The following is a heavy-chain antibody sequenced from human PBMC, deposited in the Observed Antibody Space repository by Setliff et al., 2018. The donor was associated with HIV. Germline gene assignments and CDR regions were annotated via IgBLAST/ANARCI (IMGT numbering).Heavy chain of an antibody. D-gene: IGHD2-15*01. CDR3: AREPYGGNPGNAFDI. CDR1: GGTFNNFA. Sequence: SVKVSCKASGGTFNNFAISWVRRAPGQGLEWMGAIIPLLGIVNYAQNFQGRVTITADKSTSTAYVELSSLKSENTALYYCAREPYGGNPGNAFDIWGQGTIVTVSS. V-gene: IGHV1-69*10. J-gene: IGHJ3*02. CDR2: IIPLLGIV.